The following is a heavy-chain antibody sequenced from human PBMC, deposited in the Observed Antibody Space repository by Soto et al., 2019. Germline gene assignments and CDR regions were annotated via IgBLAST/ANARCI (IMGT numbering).Heavy chain of an antibody. CDR2: IYHSGST. J-gene: IGHJ6*02. V-gene: IGHV4-4*02. CDR3: ARAYGSGYMDV. Sequence: PSETLSLTCTVSGGSISSSNWWSWVRQPPGKGLEWIGEIYHSGSTTYNPSLKSRVTISVDRSKNQLSLKLSSVTAADTAVYYCARAYGSGYMDVWGQGTTVTVSS. CDR1: GGSISSSNW. D-gene: IGHD3-10*01.